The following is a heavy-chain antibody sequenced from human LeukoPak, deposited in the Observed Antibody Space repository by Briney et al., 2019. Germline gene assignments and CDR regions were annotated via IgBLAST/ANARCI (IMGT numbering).Heavy chain of an antibody. J-gene: IGHJ4*02. V-gene: IGHV3-23*01. CDR1: GLTFNSYW. Sequence: GGSLRLSCTASGLTFNSYWMTWVRQAPGKGLEWASLISGGSGNIYYVDSVKGRFTISRDNSKNTLYVQMTSLRAEDTAIYYCAKGSDYYGSVTSKKTDWGQGTLVTVSS. CDR3: AKGSDYYGSVTSKKTD. CDR2: ISGGSGNI. D-gene: IGHD3-10*01.